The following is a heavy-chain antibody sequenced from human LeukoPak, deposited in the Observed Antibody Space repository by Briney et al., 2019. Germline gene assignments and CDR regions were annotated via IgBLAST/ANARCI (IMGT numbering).Heavy chain of an antibody. J-gene: IGHJ4*02. Sequence: GGSLRLSCAASGFTFSSSWMTWVRQAPGKGVGWVANIKEDGSEKHYVDSVKGRFTISRDNVKDSLYLQMNSLRVEDTAVYYCARNRFGDYWGQGTLVTVSS. CDR3: ARNRFGDY. CDR1: GFTFSSSW. D-gene: IGHD3-10*01. V-gene: IGHV3-7*04. CDR2: IKEDGSEK.